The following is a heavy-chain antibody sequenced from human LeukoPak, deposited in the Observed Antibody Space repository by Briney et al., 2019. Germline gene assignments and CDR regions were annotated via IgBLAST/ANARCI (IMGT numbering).Heavy chain of an antibody. D-gene: IGHD2-15*01. Sequence: SETLSLTCTVSGGSISSSSYYWGWIRQPPGKGLEWIGSIYYSGSTYYNPSLKSRVTISVDTSKNQFSLKLSSVAAADTAVYYCVRARYIVVVVAATNWFDPWGQGTLVTVSS. J-gene: IGHJ5*02. CDR1: GGSISSSSYY. CDR2: IYYSGST. V-gene: IGHV4-39*01. CDR3: VRARYIVVVVAATNWFDP.